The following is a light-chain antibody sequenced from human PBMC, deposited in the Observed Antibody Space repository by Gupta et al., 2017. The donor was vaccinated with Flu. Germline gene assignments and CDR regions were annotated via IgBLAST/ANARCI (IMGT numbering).Light chain of an antibody. J-gene: IGKJ1*01. CDR1: QTISTY. V-gene: IGKV1-39*01. Sequence: DIEMTQSPSSLSASVGDRVTITCRASQTISTYLNWYQQTPGKAPKFLMYGVSTLQGGVPSRFSDSGSGAEFTLTISSLQREDFATYYCQQSDTTPWTFGQRTKVEVK. CDR3: QQSDTTPWT. CDR2: GVS.